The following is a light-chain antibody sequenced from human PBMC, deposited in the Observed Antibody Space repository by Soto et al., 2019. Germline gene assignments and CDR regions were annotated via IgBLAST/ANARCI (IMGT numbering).Light chain of an antibody. V-gene: IGKV1-9*01. CDR3: QQLNSYPRT. Sequence: DIQLTQSPSFLSASVGDRVTITCRASQGISSYLAWYQQKQGKAPTLLTYAASSLQSGVPSRFSGSGSGTEFTLTINSLQPADFATYYCQQLNSYPRTFGQGTKVDIK. CDR1: QGISSY. CDR2: AAS. J-gene: IGKJ1*01.